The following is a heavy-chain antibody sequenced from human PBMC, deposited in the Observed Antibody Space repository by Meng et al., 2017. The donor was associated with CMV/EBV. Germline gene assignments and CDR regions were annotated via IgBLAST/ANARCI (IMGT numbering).Heavy chain of an antibody. J-gene: IGHJ6*02. D-gene: IGHD6-13*01. V-gene: IGHV4-59*01. Sequence: GSLRLSCTVSGGSISSYYWSWIRQPPGKGLGWIGYIYYSGSTNYNPSLKSRVTISVDTSKNQFSLKLSSVTAADTAVYYCATARGYSSSWYAEDYYGMDVWGQGTTVTVSS. CDR1: GGSISSYY. CDR3: ATARGYSSSWYAEDYYGMDV. CDR2: IYYSGST.